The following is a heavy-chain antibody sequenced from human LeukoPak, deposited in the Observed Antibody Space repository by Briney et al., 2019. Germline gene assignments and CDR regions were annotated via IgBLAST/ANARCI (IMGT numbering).Heavy chain of an antibody. CDR1: GFTFSSYG. CDR2: ISWNSGSI. D-gene: IGHD3-22*01. Sequence: GGSLRLSCAAAGFTFSSYGLSWVRQAPGKGLEWVSGISWNSGSIGYADSVKGRFTISRDNAKNSLYLQMNSLRAEDTALYYCATSSGYYNNYDYWGQGTLVTVSS. V-gene: IGHV3-9*01. J-gene: IGHJ4*02. CDR3: ATSSGYYNNYDY.